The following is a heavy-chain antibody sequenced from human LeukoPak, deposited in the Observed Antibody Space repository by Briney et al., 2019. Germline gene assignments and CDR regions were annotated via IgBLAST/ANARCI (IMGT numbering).Heavy chain of an antibody. V-gene: IGHV4-34*01. CDR1: GGSFSGYY. CDR2: INHSGST. D-gene: IGHD3-10*01. CDR3: AREMRSPRGGFDY. J-gene: IGHJ4*02. Sequence: PSETLSLTCAVYGGSFSGYYWSWIRQPPGKGLEWIGEINHSGSTYYNPSLKSRVTISVDTSKSQFSLKLSSVTAADTAVYYCAREMRSPRGGFDYWDQGTLVTVSS.